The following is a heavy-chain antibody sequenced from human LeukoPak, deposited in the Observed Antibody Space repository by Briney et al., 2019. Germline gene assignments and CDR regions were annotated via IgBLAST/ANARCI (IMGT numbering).Heavy chain of an antibody. Sequence: SETLSLTCVVYGGSFSDYFWSWIRQSPGKGVEWIGEINQSGSTNYNPSLKSRVTISVDTSKNQFTLKLSSVTAADTAVYYCARKGAAVMNHYYYFYMDVWGKGTTVTVSS. J-gene: IGHJ6*03. CDR3: ARKGAAVMNHYYYFYMDV. V-gene: IGHV4-34*01. CDR2: INQSGST. CDR1: GGSFSDYF. D-gene: IGHD4/OR15-4a*01.